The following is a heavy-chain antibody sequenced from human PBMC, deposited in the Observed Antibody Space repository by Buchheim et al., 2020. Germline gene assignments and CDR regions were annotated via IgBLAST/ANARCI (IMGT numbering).Heavy chain of an antibody. CDR1: GFPFSTYA. Sequence: EVQLLESGGGLVQPGGSLRLSCTASGFPFSTYAVTWVRQAPGKGLEWISAISGLGTTYYADSVRGRFTLSRDNSKHTVFRQMSGLSAGDTAVYYCAKDGSPNSGYTFFDFWGQGTL. V-gene: IGHV3-23*01. D-gene: IGHD5-18*01. CDR3: AKDGSPNSGYTFFDF. CDR2: ISGLGTT. J-gene: IGHJ4*02.